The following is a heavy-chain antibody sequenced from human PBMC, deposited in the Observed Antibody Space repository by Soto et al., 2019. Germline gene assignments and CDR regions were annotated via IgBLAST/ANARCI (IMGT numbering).Heavy chain of an antibody. CDR1: GFKVSDYY. D-gene: IGHD3-10*01. J-gene: IGHJ4*02. CDR3: ARGNLSFDFDS. CDR2: ISGDGINT. V-gene: IGHV3-30*03. Sequence: QAQLVESGGGLVKPGGSLTLSCAVSGFKVSDYYMSWIRQAPGKGLEWVAFISGDGINTHYADSVRGRFTLSRDYSKKTLYLQMDAMRVDDTALYYCARGNLSFDFDSWGQRTLVTVSS.